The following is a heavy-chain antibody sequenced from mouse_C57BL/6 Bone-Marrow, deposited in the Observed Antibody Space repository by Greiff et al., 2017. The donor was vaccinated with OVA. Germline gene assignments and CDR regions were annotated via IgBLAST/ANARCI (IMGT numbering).Heavy chain of an antibody. J-gene: IGHJ3*01. CDR2: INPSTGGT. CDR3: ARGWLLRFFAY. Sequence: VQLQQSGPELVKPGASVKISCKASGYSFTGYYMNWVKQSPEKSLEWIGEINPSTGGTTYNQKFKAKATLTVDKSSSTAYMQLKSLTSEDSAVYYCARGWLLRFFAYWGQGTLVTVSA. CDR1: GYSFTGYY. D-gene: IGHD2-3*01. V-gene: IGHV1-42*01.